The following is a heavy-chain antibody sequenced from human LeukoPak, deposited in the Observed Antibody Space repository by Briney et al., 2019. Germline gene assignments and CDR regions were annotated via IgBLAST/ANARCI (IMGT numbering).Heavy chain of an antibody. D-gene: IGHD6-19*01. CDR1: GFTFSSYA. J-gene: IGHJ4*02. Sequence: GGSLRLSCAASGFTFSSYAMSWARQAPGKGLEWVSAISGSGGSTYYADSVKGRFTMSRDNSKNTLYLQMNSLRAEDTAVYYCAKVDKQWLAFDYWGQGTLVTVSS. CDR2: ISGSGGST. V-gene: IGHV3-23*01. CDR3: AKVDKQWLAFDY.